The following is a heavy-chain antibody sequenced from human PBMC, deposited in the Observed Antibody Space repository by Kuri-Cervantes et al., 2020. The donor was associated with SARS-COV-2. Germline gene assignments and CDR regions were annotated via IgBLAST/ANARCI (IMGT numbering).Heavy chain of an antibody. D-gene: IGHD3-22*01. Sequence: SETLSLTCTVSGGSISSSSYYWSWVRQPAGKGLEWIGRIYSSGNTNYNPSLKSRATISEDTSENQFSLKLTSVTAADTAVYFCARGRGYHDSSGYYFDSWGQGTLVTVSS. V-gene: IGHV4-61*02. J-gene: IGHJ4*02. CDR1: GGSISSSSYY. CDR3: ARGRGYHDSSGYYFDS. CDR2: IYSSGNT.